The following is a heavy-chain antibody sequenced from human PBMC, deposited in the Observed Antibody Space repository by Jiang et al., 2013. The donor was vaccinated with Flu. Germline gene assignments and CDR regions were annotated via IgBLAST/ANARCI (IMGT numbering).Heavy chain of an antibody. J-gene: IGHJ3*02. Sequence: GSGLVKPSETLSLTCTVSGGSISTYYWSWIRQPPGKGVEWIGYIYYSGSTNYNPSLKSRVTISVDTSKTQFFLKLTSVTAADTAVYYCARGGTTKNGFDIWGQGQWSPSLQ. D-gene: IGHD1-7*01. CDR3: ARGGTTKNGFDI. V-gene: IGHV4-59*01. CDR1: GGSISTYY. CDR2: IYYSGST.